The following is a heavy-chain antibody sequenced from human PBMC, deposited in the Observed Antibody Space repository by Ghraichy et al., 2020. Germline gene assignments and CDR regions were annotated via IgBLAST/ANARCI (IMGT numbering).Heavy chain of an antibody. J-gene: IGHJ2*01. CDR2: IYSGGST. Sequence: GESLRLSCAASGFTVSSNYMSWVRQAPGKGLEWVSVIYSGGSTYYADSVKGRFTISRDNSKNTLYLQMNSLRAEDTAVYYCARGKVAVAGVYWYFDLWGRGTLVTVSS. V-gene: IGHV3-66*01. D-gene: IGHD6-19*01. CDR1: GFTVSSNY. CDR3: ARGKVAVAGVYWYFDL.